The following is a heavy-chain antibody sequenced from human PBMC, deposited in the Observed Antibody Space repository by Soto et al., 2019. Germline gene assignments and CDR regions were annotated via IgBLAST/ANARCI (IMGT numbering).Heavy chain of an antibody. V-gene: IGHV3-33*06. CDR3: AKDQNIQLWPRYYYYGMDV. CDR2: IWCEGTTK. Sequence: GGSLRLSCVASGFTLSNYGIHWVRQAPGKGLEWIALIWCEGTTKYSADSMKGRFTISRDNSKSTLYLQMNSLRAEDTAVYYCAKDQNIQLWPRYYYYGMDVWGQGTTVTVSS. D-gene: IGHD5-18*01. CDR1: GFTLSNYG. J-gene: IGHJ6*02.